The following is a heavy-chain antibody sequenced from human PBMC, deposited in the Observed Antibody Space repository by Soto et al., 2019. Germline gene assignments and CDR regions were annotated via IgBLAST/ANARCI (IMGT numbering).Heavy chain of an antibody. Sequence: QVQLVQSGAEVKKPGASVKVSCKASGYTFTSYAMHWVRQAPGQRLEWMGWINAGNGNTKYSQKFQGRVTITRDTAACTAYMELSSLRSEDMAVHYCTRGPCGHDGTGDYWGQGTLVTVSS. V-gene: IGHV1-3*01. CDR3: TRGPCGHDGTGDY. CDR1: GYTFTSYA. D-gene: IGHD7-27*01. J-gene: IGHJ4*02. CDR2: INAGNGNT.